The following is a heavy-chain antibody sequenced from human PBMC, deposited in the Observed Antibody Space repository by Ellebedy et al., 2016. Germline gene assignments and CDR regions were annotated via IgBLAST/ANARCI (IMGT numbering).Heavy chain of an antibody. CDR1: GVSVSRSSYY. J-gene: IGHJ4*02. V-gene: IGHV4-61*01. CDR3: ARLPPPYYYDSSGYSGPSYFDS. D-gene: IGHD3-22*01. Sequence: GSLRLSXTVSGVSVSRSSYYWSWVRQPPGKGLEWVGYVYYSGSTNYNPSLKSRVTISVDTSINQFSLKVSSVTAADTAVYYCARLPPPYYYDSSGYSGPSYFDSWGQGTQVIVSS. CDR2: VYYSGST.